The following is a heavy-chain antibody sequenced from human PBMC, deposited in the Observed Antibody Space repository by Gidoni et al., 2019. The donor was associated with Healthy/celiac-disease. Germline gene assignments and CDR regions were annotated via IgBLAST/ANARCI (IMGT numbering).Heavy chain of an antibody. CDR1: GGSISSSSYY. V-gene: IGHV4-39*01. CDR2: IYYSGST. D-gene: IGHD6-13*01. J-gene: IGHJ4*02. Sequence: QLQLQESGPGLVKPSETLSLTCTVSGGSISSSSYYWGWIRQPPGKGLEWIGSIYYSGSTYYNPSLNSRVTISVDTSKNQFSLKLSSVTAADTAVYYCARLIRCTRIAAAQGYWGQGTLVTVSS. CDR3: ARLIRCTRIAAAQGY.